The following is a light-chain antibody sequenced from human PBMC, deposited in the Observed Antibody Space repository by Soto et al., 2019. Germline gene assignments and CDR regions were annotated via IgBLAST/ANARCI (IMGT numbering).Light chain of an antibody. CDR3: QQYGNSPVT. Sequence: EIVLTHSPGTLSLSPGERATLSCRASQSVSSNYLAWYQHKPGQAPRLLIYGASRRAPGIADRFSGSGSGTSFPLNISRLEPEDFAVYFCQQYGNSPVTFGQGTKVEIK. J-gene: IGKJ2*01. V-gene: IGKV3-20*01. CDR1: QSVSSNY. CDR2: GAS.